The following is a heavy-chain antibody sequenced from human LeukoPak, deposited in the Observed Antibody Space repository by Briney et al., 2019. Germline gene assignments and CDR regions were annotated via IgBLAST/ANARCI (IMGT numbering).Heavy chain of an antibody. CDR1: GGSIINYY. D-gene: IGHD3-22*01. CDR2: IYITGST. J-gene: IGHJ6*03. CDR3: ARMKYYDSSGYSPGYYMDV. Sequence: SETLSLTCTVSGGSIINYYWSWIRQSAGRGLEWVGRIYITGSTDYNPSLKSRLTMSVDTSRNRLSLQLTSVTAADTAVYYCARMKYYDSSGYSPGYYMDVWGKGITVSVSS. V-gene: IGHV4-4*07.